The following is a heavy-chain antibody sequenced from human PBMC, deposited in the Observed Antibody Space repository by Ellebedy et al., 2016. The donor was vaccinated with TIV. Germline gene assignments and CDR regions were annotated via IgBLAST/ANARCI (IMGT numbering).Heavy chain of an antibody. Sequence: GGSLRLSXAASGFIVSSNYMSWVRQAPGRGLDWVSVLYSSGGKNYADSVKGRFTISRDKSKNTLYLQMNGLRVEDTAVYYCAAAVDTSRGAFDIWGQGTVVNVSS. CDR1: GFIVSSNY. D-gene: IGHD6-13*01. J-gene: IGHJ3*02. CDR2: LYSSGGK. V-gene: IGHV3-53*01. CDR3: AAAVDTSRGAFDI.